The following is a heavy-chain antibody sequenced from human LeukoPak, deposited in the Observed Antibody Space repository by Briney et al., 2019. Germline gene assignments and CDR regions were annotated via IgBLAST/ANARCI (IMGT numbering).Heavy chain of an antibody. V-gene: IGHV4-34*01. D-gene: IGHD2-2*01. Sequence: PSETLSLTCAVYGGSFSGYYWSWIRQPPGKGLEWIGEINHSGSTNYNPSLKGRVTISVDTSKNQFSLKLSSVTAADTAVYYCARESRCCSSTSCSTCVDFDYWGQGTLVTVSS. CDR3: ARESRCCSSTSCSTCVDFDY. CDR2: INHSGST. CDR1: GGSFSGYY. J-gene: IGHJ4*02.